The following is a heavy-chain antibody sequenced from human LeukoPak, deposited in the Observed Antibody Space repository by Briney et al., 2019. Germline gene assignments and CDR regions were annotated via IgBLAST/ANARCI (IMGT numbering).Heavy chain of an antibody. Sequence: ASVKVSCKASGYTFTAYYIHWLRQAPGQGLEWMGWINPNSGGTKYAQKFQGRVIMTRDTSIGTAYMDLSSLGSDDTAVYYCARDSRGAYNFDFWGQGTLVTVSS. V-gene: IGHV1-2*02. CDR3: ARDSRGAYNFDF. J-gene: IGHJ4*02. CDR1: GYTFTAYY. CDR2: INPNSGGT. D-gene: IGHD3-10*01.